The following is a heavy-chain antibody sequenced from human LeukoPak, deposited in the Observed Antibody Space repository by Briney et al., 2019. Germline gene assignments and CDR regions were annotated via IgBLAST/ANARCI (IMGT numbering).Heavy chain of an antibody. CDR3: VRARGRASVEY. V-gene: IGHV3-7*01. Sequence: GGSLRLSCAASGFTFAGYWISWVRQAPGKGLEWVANIKQDASEEYYVDSVKGRFTISRDNAKNSLYLQINSLRAEDTAVYYCVRARGRASVEYWGQGPLVTVSS. CDR1: GFTFAGYW. J-gene: IGHJ4*02. D-gene: IGHD1-26*01. CDR2: IKQDASEE.